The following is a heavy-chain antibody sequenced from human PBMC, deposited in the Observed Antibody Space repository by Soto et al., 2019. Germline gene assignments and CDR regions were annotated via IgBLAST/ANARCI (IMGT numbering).Heavy chain of an antibody. V-gene: IGHV3-30-3*01. Sequence: GGSLRLSCAASGFTFSSYATHWVRQAPGKGLEWVAVISYDGSNKYYADSVKGRFTISRDNSKNTLYLQMNSLRAEDTAVYYCTTYDFSDYWGQGTLVTSPQ. J-gene: IGHJ4*02. CDR2: ISYDGSNK. CDR1: GFTFSSYA. D-gene: IGHD3-3*01. CDR3: TTYDFSDY.